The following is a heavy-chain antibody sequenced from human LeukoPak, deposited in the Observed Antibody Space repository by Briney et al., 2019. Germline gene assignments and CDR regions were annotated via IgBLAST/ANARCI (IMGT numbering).Heavy chain of an antibody. CDR1: GYTFTGYY. V-gene: IGHV1-2*02. J-gene: IGHJ5*02. Sequence: GASVKVSCKASGYTFTGYYMHWVRQAPGQGLEWMGWINPNSGGTNYAQKFQGRVTMTTDTSTGTAYMELRSLRSDDTAVYYYAXXXRRILMVRGVIINNWLDPWGQGTLVTVSS. D-gene: IGHD3-10*01. CDR3: AXXXRRILMVRGVIINNWLDP. CDR2: INPNSGGT.